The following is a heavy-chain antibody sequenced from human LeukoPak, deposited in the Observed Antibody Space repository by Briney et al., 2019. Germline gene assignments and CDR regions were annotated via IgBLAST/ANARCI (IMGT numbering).Heavy chain of an antibody. V-gene: IGHV3-30*04. Sequence: GGSLRLSCAASGLSFSSSAMHWVRQAPGKGLEWVAVISFDGSNKYYADSVKGRFTISRDNSKNTLYLQVNSLRAEDTAVYYCAKGGKWDVTPFDYWGQGTLVTVSS. J-gene: IGHJ4*02. D-gene: IGHD1-26*01. CDR1: GLSFSSSA. CDR3: AKGGKWDVTPFDY. CDR2: ISFDGSNK.